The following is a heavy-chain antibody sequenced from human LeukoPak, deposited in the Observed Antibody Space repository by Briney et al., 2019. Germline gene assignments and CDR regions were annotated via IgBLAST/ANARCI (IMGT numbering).Heavy chain of an antibody. D-gene: IGHD3-9*01. V-gene: IGHV1-24*01. CDR2: FDPEDGET. CDR1: GYTFTSYG. J-gene: IGHJ5*02. CDR3: ATARAFLTERDP. Sequence: EASVKVSCKASGYTFTSYGISWVRQAPGKGLEWMGGFDPEDGETIYAQKFQGRVTMTEDTSTDTAYMELSSLRSEDTAVYYYATARAFLTERDPWGQGTLVTVSS.